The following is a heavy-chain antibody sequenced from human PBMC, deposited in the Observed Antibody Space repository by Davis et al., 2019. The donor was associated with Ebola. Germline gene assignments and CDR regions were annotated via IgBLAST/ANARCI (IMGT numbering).Heavy chain of an antibody. Sequence: PSETLSLTCAASGFTFNSYSMNWVRQAPGKGLEWVSSISSSSSTIYYADSVKGRFTISRDNAKNSLYLQMNSLRDEDTAVYYCARECSDGVHWWFDPWGQGTLVTASS. V-gene: IGHV3-48*02. CDR2: ISSSSSTI. CDR3: ARECSDGVHWWFDP. J-gene: IGHJ5*02. D-gene: IGHD2-15*01. CDR1: GFTFNSYS.